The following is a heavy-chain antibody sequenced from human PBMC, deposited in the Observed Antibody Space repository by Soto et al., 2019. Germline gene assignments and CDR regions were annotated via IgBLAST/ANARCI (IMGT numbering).Heavy chain of an antibody. CDR2: IYWDDDE. D-gene: IGHD1-26*01. Sequence: QITLEESGPTLVKPTQTLTLTCTFSGFSLSTNGVGVGWIRQPPGKALEWLALIYWDDDERYNPSLKTRLTITKDTSKNQVVLTMTNMDPVDTATYYCAHRASGIKEGIFDYWGQGTLVTVSS. J-gene: IGHJ4*02. CDR3: AHRASGIKEGIFDY. V-gene: IGHV2-5*02. CDR1: GFSLSTNGVG.